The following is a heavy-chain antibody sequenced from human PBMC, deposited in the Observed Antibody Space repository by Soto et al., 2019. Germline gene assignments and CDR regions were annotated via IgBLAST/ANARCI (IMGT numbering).Heavy chain of an antibody. Sequence: HPGGSLRLSCVASGFTFTNYAMNWVRQAPGKGLEWVSYININSDTIYYADSVKGRFTISRDNAKNSLYLQMDSLRAEDTAVYYCARDGSTGTANFHYAMDVWGQGTTVTVS. J-gene: IGHJ6*02. CDR2: ININSDTI. V-gene: IGHV3-48*01. CDR1: GFTFTNYA. CDR3: ARDGSTGTANFHYAMDV. D-gene: IGHD2-21*02.